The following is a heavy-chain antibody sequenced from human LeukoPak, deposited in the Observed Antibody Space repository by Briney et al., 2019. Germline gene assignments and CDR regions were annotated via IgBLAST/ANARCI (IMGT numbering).Heavy chain of an antibody. V-gene: IGHV3-15*01. CDR3: TASRGSGNFLF. D-gene: IGHD3-10*01. J-gene: IGHJ4*02. CDR1: GFNFINAW. Sequence: GGSLRLSCAASGFNFINAWMSWVRQAPGKGLEWVGRIKSKSSGGTTDYAAPVKGRFTISRDDSKNTLYLQITSLRTEDTALYYCTASRGSGNFLFCGQGTLVTVSS. CDR2: IKSKSSGGTT.